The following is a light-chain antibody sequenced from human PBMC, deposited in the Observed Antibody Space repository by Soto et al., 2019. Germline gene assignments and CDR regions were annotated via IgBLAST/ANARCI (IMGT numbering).Light chain of an antibody. CDR2: DAS. CDR1: QSVSSY. CDR3: QQRINWPTWT. J-gene: IGKJ1*01. Sequence: EIVLTQSPATLSLSPGERATLSCRASQSVSSYLAWYQQKPGQAPRLLIYDASNRATGIPARFSGSGSGTDFTLTISSLEPEDFAVYYCQQRINWPTWTFDQGTKVEIK. V-gene: IGKV3-11*01.